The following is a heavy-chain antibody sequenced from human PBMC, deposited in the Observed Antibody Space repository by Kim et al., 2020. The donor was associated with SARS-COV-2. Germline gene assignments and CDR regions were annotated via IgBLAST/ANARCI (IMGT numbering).Heavy chain of an antibody. D-gene: IGHD2-21*01. J-gene: IGHJ4*02. Sequence: QKVQGRVTSTADKSTSTAYMELSSLRSEDTAVYYCAQRGAYCGGDCYDYWGQGTLVTVSS. V-gene: IGHV1-69*02. CDR3: AQRGAYCGGDCYDY.